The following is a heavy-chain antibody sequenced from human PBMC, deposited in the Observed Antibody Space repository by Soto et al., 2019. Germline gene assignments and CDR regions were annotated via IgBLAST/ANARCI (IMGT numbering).Heavy chain of an antibody. CDR1: GFTSSSYS. J-gene: IGHJ4*02. D-gene: IGHD6-6*01. Sequence: GGSLRLSCAASGFTSSSYSMNWVRQAPGKGLEWVSSISSSSSYIYYADSVKGRFTISRDNAKNSLYLQMNSLRAEDTAVYYCARDSLSIAARPDYFDYWGQGTLVTVSS. CDR2: ISSSSSYI. V-gene: IGHV3-21*01. CDR3: ARDSLSIAARPDYFDY.